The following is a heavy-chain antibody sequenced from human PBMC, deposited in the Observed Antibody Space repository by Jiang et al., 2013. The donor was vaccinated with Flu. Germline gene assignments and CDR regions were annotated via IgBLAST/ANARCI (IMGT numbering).Heavy chain of an antibody. CDR3: ASGQWLYYFDY. D-gene: IGHD6-19*01. J-gene: IGHJ4*02. CDR2: N. V-gene: IGHV6-1*01. Sequence: NDYAVSVKSRITINPDTSKNQFSLQLNSVTPEDTAVYYCASGQWLYYFDYWGQGTLVTVSS.